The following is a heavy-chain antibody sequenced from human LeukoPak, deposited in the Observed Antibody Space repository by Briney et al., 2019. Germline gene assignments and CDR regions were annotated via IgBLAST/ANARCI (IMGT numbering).Heavy chain of an antibody. J-gene: IGHJ4*02. D-gene: IGHD6-13*01. Sequence: PGGSLRLSCAASGFNLSNYWMHWVRQVPGKGPVWVSRIDTDGSSTTYADSVKGRFTISRDNAKNTLYLQMNSLRAEDTAVYYCVRVGGGVAAAGTYYFDHWGQGTLVTVSS. V-gene: IGHV3-74*01. CDR3: VRVGGGVAAAGTYYFDH. CDR2: IDTDGSST. CDR1: GFNLSNYW.